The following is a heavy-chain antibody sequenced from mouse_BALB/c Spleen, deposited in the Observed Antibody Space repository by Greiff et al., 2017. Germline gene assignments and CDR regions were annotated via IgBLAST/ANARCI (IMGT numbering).Heavy chain of an antibody. CDR3: ARGGNYDAMDY. Sequence: EVKLVESGGGLVQPGGSRKLSCAASGFTFSSFGMHWVRQAPGKGLEWVAYISSGSSTIYYADTVKGRFTISRDNPKNTLFLQMTSLRSEDTAMYYCARGGNYDAMDYWGQGTSVTVSS. CDR1: GFTFSSFG. J-gene: IGHJ4*01. V-gene: IGHV5-17*02. CDR2: ISSGSSTI. D-gene: IGHD2-1*01.